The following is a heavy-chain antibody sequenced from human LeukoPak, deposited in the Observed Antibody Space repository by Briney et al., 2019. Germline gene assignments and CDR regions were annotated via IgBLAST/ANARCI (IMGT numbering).Heavy chain of an antibody. CDR2: IYPGDSDT. J-gene: IGHJ6*02. D-gene: IGHD3-22*01. CDR3: ARLGNRGYSGLYGMDV. Sequence: GESLKISCKGSGYSFTNYWIGWVRQIPGKGLEWSGIIYPGDSDTRYSPSFQGQVTISADKSISTAYLQWSSLKASDTAMYYCARLGNRGYSGLYGMDVWGQGTTVTVSS. V-gene: IGHV5-51*01. CDR1: GYSFTNYW.